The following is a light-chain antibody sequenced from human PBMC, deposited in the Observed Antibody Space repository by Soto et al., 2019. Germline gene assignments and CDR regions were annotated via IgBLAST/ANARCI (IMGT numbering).Light chain of an antibody. Sequence: EVVLTQSPATLSLSPGERATLSCRASQSVSTYLAWYKHKPGLAPRLLVYDTSTRATGIPARISGSGSGTDFTLTISSLEPEDFAVYYCQQRSNWPPWTFGQGTKVEMK. V-gene: IGKV3-11*01. CDR2: DTS. CDR3: QQRSNWPPWT. J-gene: IGKJ1*01. CDR1: QSVSTY.